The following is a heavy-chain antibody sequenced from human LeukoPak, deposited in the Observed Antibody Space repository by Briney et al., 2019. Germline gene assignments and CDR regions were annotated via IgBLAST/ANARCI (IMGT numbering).Heavy chain of an antibody. CDR2: ISGSGDRT. D-gene: IGHD3-10*01. Sequence: PGGSLRLSCAASGFSFANSVISWIRQAPGKGPEWVSAISGSGDRTDYADPVRGRFTISRDNSKNTLHLQMNSLRVDDTALYYCANALEYYYGSGSSYWGQGTLVTVSS. V-gene: IGHV3-23*01. CDR1: GFSFANSV. J-gene: IGHJ4*02. CDR3: ANALEYYYGSGSSY.